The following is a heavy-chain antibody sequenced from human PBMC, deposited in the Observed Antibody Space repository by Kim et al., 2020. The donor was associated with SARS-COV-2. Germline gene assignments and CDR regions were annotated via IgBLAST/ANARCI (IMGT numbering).Heavy chain of an antibody. V-gene: IGHV3-49*04. CDR1: DLPFRDRI. Sequence: GGSLRLSCTNSDLPFRDRIMNWVRQAPGKGLEWIGHVRTKTEGETTQYAASVEGRVTISRDDSKSIAYLQIGSLSSDDTAVYYCRPGHWGADWGRGTLVTVSS. D-gene: IGHD7-27*01. J-gene: IGHJ4*02. CDR3: RPGHWGAD. CDR2: VRTKTEGETT.